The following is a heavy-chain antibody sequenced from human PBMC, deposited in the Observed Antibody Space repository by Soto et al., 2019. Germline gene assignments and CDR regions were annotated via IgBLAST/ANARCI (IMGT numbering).Heavy chain of an antibody. Sequence: LRLSCTASGFPFSIYWMSWVRQAPGKGLEWVANMKADGSEKHYVDSVKGRFTISRDNGKTSLFLQMNNLRVDDTALYYCAKGGHIDYYGQGTLVTVSS. CDR1: GFPFSIYW. V-gene: IGHV3-7*03. D-gene: IGHD3-16*01. CDR3: AKGGHIDY. J-gene: IGHJ4*02. CDR2: MKADGSEK.